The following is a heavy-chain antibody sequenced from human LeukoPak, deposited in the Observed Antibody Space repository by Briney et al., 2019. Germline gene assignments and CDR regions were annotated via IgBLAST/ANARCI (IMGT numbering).Heavy chain of an antibody. CDR2: ISISGSTK. Sequence: GSLRLSCAASGFTFSSYEMNWVRQAPGKGLEWVSYISISGSTKYYADSVKGRFTISRDNAKNSLYLQMNSLRAEDTAVYYCARDHRYYGSGPYYYMDVWGKGTTVTVSS. CDR3: ARDHRYYGSGPYYYMDV. D-gene: IGHD3-10*01. CDR1: GFTFSSYE. V-gene: IGHV3-48*03. J-gene: IGHJ6*03.